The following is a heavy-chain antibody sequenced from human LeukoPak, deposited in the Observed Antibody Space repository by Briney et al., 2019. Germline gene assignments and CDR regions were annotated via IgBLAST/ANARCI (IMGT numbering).Heavy chain of an antibody. CDR3: ARDPDEYMDV. CDR1: GVSITSDYYY. J-gene: IGHJ6*03. CDR2: IYSSGST. Sequence: SQTLSLTCTVSGVSITSDYYYWSWIRQPAGKGLEWIGRIYSSGSTNYNPSLKSRVTMSVDTSKNQFSLKLSSVTAADTAVYYCARDPDEYMDVWGKGTTVTVSS. V-gene: IGHV4-61*02.